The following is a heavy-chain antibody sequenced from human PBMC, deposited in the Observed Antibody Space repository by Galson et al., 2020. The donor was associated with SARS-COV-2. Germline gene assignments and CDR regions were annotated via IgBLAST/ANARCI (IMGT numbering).Heavy chain of an antibody. CDR1: GYNFINYA. CDR3: AKYGYSTFDY. V-gene: IGHV1-3*01. J-gene: IGHJ4*02. D-gene: IGHD2-15*01. CDR2: INVGNAKT. Sequence: ASVKVSCKASGYNFINYAIHWVRQAPGQRLEWMGWINVGNAKTKYSQKFQGRVTITRDTSASTAYMELSSLRSEDTAVYYCAKYGYSTFDYWGQGTLVTVSS.